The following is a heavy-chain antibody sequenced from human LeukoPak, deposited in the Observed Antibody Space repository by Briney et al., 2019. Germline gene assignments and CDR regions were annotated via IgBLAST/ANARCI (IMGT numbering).Heavy chain of an antibody. CDR2: IIPILGIA. J-gene: IGHJ2*01. D-gene: IGHD3-16*01. CDR1: GGTFSSYA. CDR3: ARLIRVRDWYFDL. V-gene: IGHV1-69*04. Sequence: ASVKVSCKASGGTFSSYAISWVRQAPGQGLEWMGRIIPILGIANYAQKFQGRVTMTRDTSTSTVYMELSSLRSEDTAVYHCARLIRVRDWYFDLWGRGTLVTVSS.